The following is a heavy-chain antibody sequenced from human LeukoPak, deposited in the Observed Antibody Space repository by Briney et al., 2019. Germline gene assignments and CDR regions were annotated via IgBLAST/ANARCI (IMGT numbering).Heavy chain of an antibody. Sequence: GGSLRLSCAASGFTFSTHNMNWVRQAPGKGLEWVSYISSTTRTIYYADSVKGRFTNSRDNAKNSLYLQMNSLRDEDTAVYYCARDRQQMDREGYFDLWGRGTLVTVSS. CDR1: GFTFSTHN. J-gene: IGHJ2*01. CDR2: ISSTTRTI. D-gene: IGHD6-13*01. V-gene: IGHV3-48*02. CDR3: ARDRQQMDREGYFDL.